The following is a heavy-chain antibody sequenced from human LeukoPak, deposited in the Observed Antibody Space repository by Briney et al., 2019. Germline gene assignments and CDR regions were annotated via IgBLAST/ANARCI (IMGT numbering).Heavy chain of an antibody. V-gene: IGHV4-4*02. CDR2: IYHSGST. J-gene: IGHJ5*02. Sequence: PSETLSLTCAVSGGSISSSNWWSWVRQPPGKGLEWIGEIYHSGSTNYNPSLKSRVTISVDTSKNQFSLKLSSVTAADTAVYYCARANPRITIFGVAITRFDPWGQGTLVTVSS. CDR3: ARANPRITIFGVAITRFDP. D-gene: IGHD3-3*01. CDR1: GGSISSSNW.